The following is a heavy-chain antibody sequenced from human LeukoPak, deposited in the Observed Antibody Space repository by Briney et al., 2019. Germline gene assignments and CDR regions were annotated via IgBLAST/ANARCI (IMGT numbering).Heavy chain of an antibody. CDR3: ARGDSSGYYSFDY. CDR1: GGSISSYY. D-gene: IGHD3-22*01. V-gene: IGHV4-59*01. CDR2: IYYSGST. J-gene: IGHJ4*02. Sequence: SETLSLTCTVSGGSISSYYWSWIRQPPGKGLEWIGYIYYSGSTNYNPSPKSRVTISVDTPKNQFSLKLSSVTAADTAVYYCARGDSSGYYSFDYWGQGTLVTVSS.